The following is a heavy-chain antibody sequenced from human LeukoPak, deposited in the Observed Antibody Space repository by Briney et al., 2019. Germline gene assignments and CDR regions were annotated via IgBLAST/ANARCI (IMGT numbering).Heavy chain of an antibody. CDR1: GYTFSDYY. V-gene: IGHV1-2*02. CDR2: INPNSGGT. CDR3: ARESFSTLTSATDAFDI. Sequence: PWASVKVSCKASGYTFSDYYIHWVRQAPGQGLEWMGWINPNSGGTNSAQKFQGRVTMTRDTSISTAYMELSRLRSDDTAVYYCARESFSTLTSATDAFDIWGQGTMVTVSS. J-gene: IGHJ3*02. D-gene: IGHD4-17*01.